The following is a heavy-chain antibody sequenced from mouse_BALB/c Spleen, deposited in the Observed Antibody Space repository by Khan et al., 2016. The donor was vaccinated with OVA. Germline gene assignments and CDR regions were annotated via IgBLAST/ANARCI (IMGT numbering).Heavy chain of an antibody. Sequence: EVQLQESGPGLVKPSQSLSLTCTVTGYSITSDYAWNWIRQFPGNKLEWMGYISYSGSTSYNPSLKSRISINRDTSKNQFFLQLNSLTTEDTATYYCARDGSRYNYAMDYWGQGTAVTVSS. CDR3: ARDGSRYNYAMDY. J-gene: IGHJ4*01. CDR1: GYSITSDYA. CDR2: ISYSGST. V-gene: IGHV3-2*02. D-gene: IGHD1-1*01.